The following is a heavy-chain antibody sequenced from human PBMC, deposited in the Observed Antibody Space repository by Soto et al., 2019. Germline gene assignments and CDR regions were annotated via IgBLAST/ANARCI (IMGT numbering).Heavy chain of an antibody. CDR3: ARSGSYENWFDP. D-gene: IGHD1-26*01. CDR1: GGTFSIYT. J-gene: IGHJ5*02. V-gene: IGHV1-69*02. Sequence: QVQLVQSGAEVKKPGSSVKVSCKASGGTFSIYTITWVRQVPGQGLEWMGRIIPVLGVANYAQRFQGRVTINADKSTSTTYMERSSLRSEDTAVYYCARSGSYENWFDPWGQGTLVTVSS. CDR2: IIPVLGVA.